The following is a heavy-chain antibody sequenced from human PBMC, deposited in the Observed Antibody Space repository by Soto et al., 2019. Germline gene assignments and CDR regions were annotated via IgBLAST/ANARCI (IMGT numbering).Heavy chain of an antibody. CDR1: GYTLTKLS. CDR3: ATPPGRQQPLLRALSFGY. J-gene: IGHJ4*02. CDR2: FDPEAGET. V-gene: IGHV1-24*01. Sequence: ASVKVSCKVSGYTLTKLSMHWVRQAPGKGLEWMGGFDPEAGETIYAQKFQGRVAVTEDTSTDTVYMELNGLISEDTAVYYCATPPGRQQPLLRALSFGYWHQGTLGTVSS. D-gene: IGHD2-15*01.